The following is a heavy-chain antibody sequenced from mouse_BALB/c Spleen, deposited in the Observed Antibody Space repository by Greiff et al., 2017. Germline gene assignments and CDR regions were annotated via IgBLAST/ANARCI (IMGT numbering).Heavy chain of an antibody. J-gene: IGHJ3*01. CDR3: ARDQGYGYSFAY. CDR2: INSNGGST. D-gene: IGHD1-2*01. V-gene: IGHV5-6-3*01. Sequence: EVQLQESGGGLVQPGGSLKLSCAASGFTFSSYGMSWVRQTPDKRLELVATINSNGGSTYYPDSVKGRFTISRDNAKNTLYLQMSSLKSEDTAMYYCARDQGYGYSFAYWGQGTLVTVSA. CDR1: GFTFSSYG.